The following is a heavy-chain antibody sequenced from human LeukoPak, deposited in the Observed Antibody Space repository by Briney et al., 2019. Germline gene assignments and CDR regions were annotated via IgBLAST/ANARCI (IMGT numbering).Heavy chain of an antibody. Sequence: SETLSLTCTVSGASISTYYWSWIRQPPGKGLEWIGYIYYTGSTNYNPSLKSRVTISVDTSKNQFSLKLRSVTAADTAVYYCARDLSRYYDFWSGYYSPQDYYYYMDVWGKGTTVTVSS. CDR2: IYYTGST. CDR3: ARDLSRYYDFWSGYYSPQDYYYYMDV. J-gene: IGHJ6*03. D-gene: IGHD3-3*01. CDR1: GASISTYY. V-gene: IGHV4-59*12.